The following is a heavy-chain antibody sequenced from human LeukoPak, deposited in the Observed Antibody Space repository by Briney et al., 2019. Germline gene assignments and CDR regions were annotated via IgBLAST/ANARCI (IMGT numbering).Heavy chain of an antibody. CDR3: ARSKPWGYCSGGSCYPTYYYYYYMDV. J-gene: IGHJ6*03. CDR1: GFTFSSYS. V-gene: IGHV3-21*01. D-gene: IGHD2-15*01. CDR2: ISSSSNYI. Sequence: GGSLRLSCAASGFTFSSYSMNWVRQAPGRGLEWVSSISSSSNYINYVDSVKGRFTISRDNAKNSLFLQMNSLRAEDTAVYFCARSKPWGYCSGGSCYPTYYYYYYMDVWGKGTTVTVSS.